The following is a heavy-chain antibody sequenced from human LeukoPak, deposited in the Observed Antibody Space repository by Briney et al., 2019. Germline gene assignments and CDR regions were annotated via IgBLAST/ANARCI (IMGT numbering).Heavy chain of an antibody. CDR2: FDPEDGET. J-gene: IGHJ4*02. V-gene: IGHV1-24*01. CDR1: GYTLTELS. CDR3: ATSTFILTGPAIH. D-gene: IGHD3-9*01. Sequence: GASVKVSCKVSGYTLTELSMHWVRQAPGKGLEWMGGFDPEDGETIYAQKFQGRVTMTEDTSTDTAYMELSSLGSEDTAVYYCATSTFILTGPAIHWGQGTLVTVSS.